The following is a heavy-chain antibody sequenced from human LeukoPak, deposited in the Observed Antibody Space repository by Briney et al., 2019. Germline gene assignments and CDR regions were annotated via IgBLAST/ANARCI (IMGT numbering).Heavy chain of an antibody. CDR2: IYYSGST. J-gene: IGHJ5*02. CDR3: ARGGSGYSYWFDP. D-gene: IGHD3-22*01. CDR1: GGSISSYY. Sequence: SETLSLTRTVSGGSISSYYWSWIRQPPGKGLEWIGYIYYSGSTNYNPSLKSRVTISVDTSKNQFSLKLSSVTAADTAVYYCARGGSGYSYWFDPWGQGALVTVSS. V-gene: IGHV4-59*01.